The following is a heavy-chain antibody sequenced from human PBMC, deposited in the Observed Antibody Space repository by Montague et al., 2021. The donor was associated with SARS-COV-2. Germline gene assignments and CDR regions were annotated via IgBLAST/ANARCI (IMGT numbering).Heavy chain of an antibody. V-gene: IGHV4-34*01. J-gene: IGHJ6*02. CDR2: INHSGST. CDR1: GGSFSGYY. CDR3: SRDGSLGFEILIGPSHYYYGMDV. Sequence: SETLSLTCAVYGGSFSGYYWSWIRQPPGKGLEWIGEINHSGSTKYNPSLKSRVTISVDTSKNQFSLKLSSVTAADTAVYYCSRDGSLGFEILIGPSHYYYGMDVWGQGTTVTVSS. D-gene: IGHD3-9*01.